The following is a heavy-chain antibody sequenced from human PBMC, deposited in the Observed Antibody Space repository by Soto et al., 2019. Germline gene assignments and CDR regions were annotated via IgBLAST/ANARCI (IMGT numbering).Heavy chain of an antibody. CDR3: AHRRVATLFDP. D-gene: IGHD6-6*01. V-gene: IGHV2-5*02. Sequence: QITLKESGPTLVKPTQTLTLTCTFSGFSLSTNGVGVGWIRQPPGKALEWLALIYWDDDERYSPSLKSRLTXTXXPSKNQLVLTMTHMDPVDTATYYCAHRRVATLFDPWGQGTLVTVSS. CDR2: IYWDDDE. CDR1: GFSLSTNGVG. J-gene: IGHJ5*02.